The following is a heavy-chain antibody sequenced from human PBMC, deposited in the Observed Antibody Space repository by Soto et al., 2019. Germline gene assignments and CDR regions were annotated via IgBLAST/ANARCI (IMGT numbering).Heavy chain of an antibody. Sequence: SETLSLTCAVSGGSISSGGYSWSWIRQPPGKGLEWIGYIYHSGSTYYNPSLKSRVTISVDRSKNQFSLKLSSVTAADTAVYYCARGFYDYVWGSYPPRTSGMDVWGQGTTVTVSS. CDR3: ARGFYDYVWGSYPPRTSGMDV. V-gene: IGHV4-30-2*01. D-gene: IGHD3-16*02. CDR1: GGSISSGGYS. CDR2: IYHSGST. J-gene: IGHJ6*02.